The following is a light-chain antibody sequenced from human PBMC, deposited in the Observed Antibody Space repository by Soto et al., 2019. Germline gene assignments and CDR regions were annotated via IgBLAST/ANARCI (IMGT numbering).Light chain of an antibody. CDR1: QSVNTN. CDR3: QQRSNWPLT. CDR2: GAS. J-gene: IGKJ4*01. V-gene: IGKV3-15*01. Sequence: EIEMTQSPATLSVSPGERATLSCRASQSVNTNLAWYQQKPGQAPRLLIYGASTRAPGIPARFSGSGSGTEFTLTISSLEPEDFAVYYCQQRSNWPLTFGGGTKVEIK.